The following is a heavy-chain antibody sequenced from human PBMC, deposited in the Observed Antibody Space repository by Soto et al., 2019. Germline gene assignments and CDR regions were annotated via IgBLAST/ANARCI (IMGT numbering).Heavy chain of an antibody. CDR3: ARDGEVDSSGWYLYYYGMDV. Sequence: QVQLVQSGAEVKKPGSSVKVSCKASGGTFSSYAISWVRQAPGQGLEWMGGIIPIFGTANYAQKFQGRVTITADESTSTAYMEMSSLRSDDTAVYYCARDGEVDSSGWYLYYYGMDVWGQGTTVTVSS. J-gene: IGHJ6*02. CDR2: IIPIFGTA. V-gene: IGHV1-69*01. CDR1: GGTFSSYA. D-gene: IGHD6-19*01.